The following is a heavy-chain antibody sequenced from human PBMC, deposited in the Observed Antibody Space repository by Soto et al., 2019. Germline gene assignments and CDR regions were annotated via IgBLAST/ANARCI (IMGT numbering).Heavy chain of an antibody. CDR2: PIPIFVTA. V-gene: IGHV1-69*01. J-gene: IGHJ6*02. D-gene: IGHD3-10*01. CDR3: ARNYYGSGSYPHYYYYGMDV. Sequence: QVQLVQSGAEVKKPGSSVKVSCKASGGTFSSNAIIWVRQAPGQGLEWMGGPIPIFVTANYAKTFQGRVTITADESTSTDYMALSSLRSEDTAVYYWARNYYGSGSYPHYYYYGMDVWGQGTTVTVSS. CDR1: GGTFSSNA.